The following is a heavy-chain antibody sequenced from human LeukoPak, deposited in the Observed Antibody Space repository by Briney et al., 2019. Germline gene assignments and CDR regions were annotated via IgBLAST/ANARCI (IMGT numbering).Heavy chain of an antibody. CDR1: GFTFSGYG. J-gene: IGHJ5*02. V-gene: IGHV3-30*02. D-gene: IGHD2-2*01. Sequence: GGSLRLSCAASGFTFSGYGMHWVRQAPGKGLEWVAFIRYDGSNKYYADSVKGRFTISRDNSKNTLYLQMNSLRAEDTAVYYCAKLLVPAARMYNWFDPWGQGTLVTVSS. CDR2: IRYDGSNK. CDR3: AKLLVPAARMYNWFDP.